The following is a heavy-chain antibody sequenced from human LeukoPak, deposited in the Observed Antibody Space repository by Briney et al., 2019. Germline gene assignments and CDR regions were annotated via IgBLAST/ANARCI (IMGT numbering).Heavy chain of an antibody. D-gene: IGHD3-22*01. J-gene: IGHJ4*02. V-gene: IGHV3-74*01. CDR2: INSDGSST. Sequence: GRSLRLSCAASGFTFSNYWMHWVRQAPGKGVVWVSRINSDGSSTSYADSVKGRFTISRDNAKNTPYLQMNSLRAEDTAVYYCARDNLYYYDSSGYCFDYWGQGTLVTVSS. CDR3: ARDNLYYYDSSGYCFDY. CDR1: GFTFSNYW.